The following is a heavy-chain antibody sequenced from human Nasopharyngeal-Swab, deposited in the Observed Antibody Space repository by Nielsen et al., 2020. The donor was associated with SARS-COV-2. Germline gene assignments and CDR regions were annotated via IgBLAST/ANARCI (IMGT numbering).Heavy chain of an antibody. D-gene: IGHD2-8*02. Sequence: GESLKISCAASGFTFSSYWMSWVRQAPGKGLEWVANIKQDGSEEYYVDSVKGRFTISRDNAKNSLYLQMNSLRAEDTAVYYCARTVVYYFDYWGQGTLVTVSS. V-gene: IGHV3-7*03. J-gene: IGHJ4*02. CDR1: GFTFSSYW. CDR2: IKQDGSEE. CDR3: ARTVVYYFDY.